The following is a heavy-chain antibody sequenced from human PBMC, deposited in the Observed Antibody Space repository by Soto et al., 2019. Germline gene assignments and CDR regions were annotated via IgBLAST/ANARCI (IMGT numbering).Heavy chain of an antibody. Sequence: GASLKVSCKASGYTFTSYAIHWVRQAPGQRLEWMGWINAGNGNTKYSQKFQGRVTITRDTSASTAYMELSSLRSEDTAVYYCARGLNVYYSDYWGQGTLVTVSS. CDR1: GYTFTSYA. CDR3: ARGLNVYYSDY. J-gene: IGHJ4*02. V-gene: IGHV1-3*01. CDR2: INAGNGNT. D-gene: IGHD3-10*01.